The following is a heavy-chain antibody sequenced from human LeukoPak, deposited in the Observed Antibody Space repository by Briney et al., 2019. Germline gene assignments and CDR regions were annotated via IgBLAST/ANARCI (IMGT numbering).Heavy chain of an antibody. CDR2: IKQDGSEK. Sequence: GGSLTLSCAASGFTFSSYWMSWVRQAPGKGLEWVANIKQDGSEKYYVDSVKGRFTISRDNAKNSLYLQMNSLRAEDTAVYYCARLSYRGGDYAHFDYWGQGTLVTVSS. CDR3: ARLSYRGGDYAHFDY. V-gene: IGHV3-7*01. J-gene: IGHJ4*02. D-gene: IGHD2-21*02. CDR1: GFTFSSYW.